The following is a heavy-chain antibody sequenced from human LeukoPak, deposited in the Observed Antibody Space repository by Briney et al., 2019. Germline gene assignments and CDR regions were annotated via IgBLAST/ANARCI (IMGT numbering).Heavy chain of an antibody. CDR2: ISAYDGET. D-gene: IGHD1-26*01. Sequence: ASVKVSCKASGYSFTSYGISWVRDAPGRGLEWVGYISAYDGETRYGQKFQGRVTLTTDTSTGTVYMEMRRLRSDDTAVYYYARGGKNYFDFWGQGTLVTVSS. V-gene: IGHV1-18*01. J-gene: IGHJ4*02. CDR3: ARGGKNYFDF. CDR1: GYSFTSYG.